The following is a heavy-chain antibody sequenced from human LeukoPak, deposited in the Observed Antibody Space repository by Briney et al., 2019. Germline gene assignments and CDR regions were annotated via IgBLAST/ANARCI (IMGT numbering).Heavy chain of an antibody. D-gene: IGHD6-13*01. J-gene: IGHJ4*02. CDR2: ISSSSSYI. Sequence: PGGSLRLSCAASGFTFSSYSMNWVRQAPGKGLEWVSSISSSSSYIYYADSVKGRFTISRDNAKNSLYLQMNSLRAEDTAVYYCARPQRAPADPFDYWGQGTLVTVSS. CDR1: GFTFSSYS. V-gene: IGHV3-21*01. CDR3: ARPQRAPADPFDY.